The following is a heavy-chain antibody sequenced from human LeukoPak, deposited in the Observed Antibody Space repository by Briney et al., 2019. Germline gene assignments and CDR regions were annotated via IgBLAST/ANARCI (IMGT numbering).Heavy chain of an antibody. J-gene: IGHJ4*02. CDR2: IYSTAYT. D-gene: IGHD5-18*01. CDR1: GDSISSSSDY. CDR3: ARGDHRGYSYGFFDY. Sequence: PSETLSLTCTVSGDSISSSSDYWGWIRQPPGKGLEWIRSIYSTAYTYYNPSFKSRVTMSVDTSKNQFSLKLSSVTAADTAVYYCARGDHRGYSYGFFDYWGQGTLVTVSS. V-gene: IGHV4-39*01.